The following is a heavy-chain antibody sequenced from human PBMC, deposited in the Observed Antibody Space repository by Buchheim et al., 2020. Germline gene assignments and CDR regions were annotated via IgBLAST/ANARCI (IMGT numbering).Heavy chain of an antibody. V-gene: IGHV3-21*01. D-gene: IGHD1-26*01. Sequence: EVQLVESGGGLVKPGGSLRLSCAASGFTFSSYSMNWVRQAPGKGLEWVSSISSSSSYIYYADSVKGRFTISRDNDKNSLYLQMNSLRAEDTAVYYCARDLMRWELPRFYGMDVWGQGTT. CDR1: GFTFSSYS. J-gene: IGHJ6*02. CDR2: ISSSSSYI. CDR3: ARDLMRWELPRFYGMDV.